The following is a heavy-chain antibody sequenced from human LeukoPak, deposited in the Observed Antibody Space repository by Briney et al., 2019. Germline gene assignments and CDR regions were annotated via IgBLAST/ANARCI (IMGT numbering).Heavy chain of an antibody. CDR1: EFTFNSHW. CDR3: ARLKDYRTVYDY. CDR2: INQDKTAL. V-gene: IGHV3-7*02. D-gene: IGHD4-11*01. Sequence: PGGSLRLSCEASEFTFNSHWMSWVRQAPGEGLEWVASINQDKTALRYVDSVRGRFTISRDNARSLLYLEMSSLRAEDTAVYFCARLKDYRTVYDYWGPGTLDTVSS. J-gene: IGHJ4*02.